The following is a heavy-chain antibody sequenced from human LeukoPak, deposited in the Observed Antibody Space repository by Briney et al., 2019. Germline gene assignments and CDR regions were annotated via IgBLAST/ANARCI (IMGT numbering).Heavy chain of an antibody. J-gene: IGHJ4*02. CDR2: ISSSSSTI. CDR3: ARDSSIDCGGDCYPIPFDY. V-gene: IGHV3-48*01. CDR1: GFTFSSYS. D-gene: IGHD2-21*01. Sequence: GGSLRLSCAASGFTFSSYSMNWVRQAPGKGLGWVSYISSSSSTIYYADSVKGRFTISRDNAKNSLYLQMNSLRAEDTAVYYCARDSSIDCGGDCYPIPFDYWGQGTLVTVSS.